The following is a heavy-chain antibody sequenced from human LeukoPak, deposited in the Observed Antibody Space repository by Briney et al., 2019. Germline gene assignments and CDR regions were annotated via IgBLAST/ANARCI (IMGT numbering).Heavy chain of an antibody. CDR2: IYYSGST. J-gene: IGHJ4*02. CDR1: GGSISSYY. V-gene: IGHV4-59*01. Sequence: SETLSLTCTVSGGSISSYYWSWIRQPPGKGLEWIGYIYYSGSTNYNPSLKSRVTISVDTSKNQFSLKLSSVTAAGTAVYDCARASAMVEDFDYWGQGTLVTVSS. D-gene: IGHD5-18*01. CDR3: ARASAMVEDFDY.